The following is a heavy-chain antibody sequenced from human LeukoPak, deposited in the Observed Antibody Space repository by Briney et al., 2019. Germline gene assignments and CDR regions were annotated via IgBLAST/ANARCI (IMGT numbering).Heavy chain of an antibody. CDR2: INHSGST. Sequence: PSETLSLTCAVYGGSFSGYYWSWIRQPPGKGLEWIGEINHSGSTNYNPSLKSRVTISVDTSKNQFSLKLSSVTAADTAVYYCVGHLVVVPAAIMEWFDPWGQGTLVTVSS. D-gene: IGHD2-2*01. J-gene: IGHJ5*02. CDR1: GGSFSGYY. V-gene: IGHV4-34*01. CDR3: VGHLVVVPAAIMEWFDP.